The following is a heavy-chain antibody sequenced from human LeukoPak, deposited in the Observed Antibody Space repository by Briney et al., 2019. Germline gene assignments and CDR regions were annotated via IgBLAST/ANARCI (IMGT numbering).Heavy chain of an antibody. Sequence: ASVKVSCKSSGYPFTGYGTSWLRQAPGQGLEWMGWISPDKGNTNYAQKLQGRVTMTTDTSTSTAYMELRNLRSDDTAVYYCAREGSSWFDPWGQGTLVTVSS. V-gene: IGHV1-18*01. D-gene: IGHD6-13*01. CDR1: GYPFTGYG. CDR2: ISPDKGNT. CDR3: AREGSSWFDP. J-gene: IGHJ5*02.